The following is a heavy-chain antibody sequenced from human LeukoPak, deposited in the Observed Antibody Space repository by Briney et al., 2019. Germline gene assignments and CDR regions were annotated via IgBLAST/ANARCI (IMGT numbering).Heavy chain of an antibody. CDR2: INQSGST. CDR3: TRGNMAPGSFCGMDV. J-gene: IGHJ6*02. Sequence: SQTLSLTCAIYGGSFGAHSWTWIRQPPGKGLEWVGEINQSGSTNYSPSLKSRVIISVDTSKNQFSVRLRSVTAADTAVYYCTRGNMAPGSFCGMDVWGQGTKVT. V-gene: IGHV4-34*01. D-gene: IGHD3-10*01. CDR1: GGSFGAHS.